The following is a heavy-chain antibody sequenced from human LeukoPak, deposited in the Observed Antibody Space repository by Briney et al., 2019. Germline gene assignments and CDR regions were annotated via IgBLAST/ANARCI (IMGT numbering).Heavy chain of an antibody. CDR1: GYTFTSYD. J-gene: IGHJ3*02. V-gene: IGHV1-8*03. D-gene: IGHD1-26*01. CDR3: ARGSGSYYAFDI. Sequence: ASVKVSCKASGYTFTSYDINWVRQATGQGLEWMGWMNPNSGNTGYAQKFQGRGTITRNTSISTAYMELSSLRSEDTAVYYCARGSGSYYAFDIWGQGTMVTVSS. CDR2: MNPNSGNT.